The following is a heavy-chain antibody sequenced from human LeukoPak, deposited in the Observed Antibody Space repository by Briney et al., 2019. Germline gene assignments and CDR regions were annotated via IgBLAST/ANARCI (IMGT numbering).Heavy chain of an antibody. V-gene: IGHV1-69*13. CDR3: ARDLTSNWFDP. J-gene: IGHJ5*02. CDR1: GYTFTSYD. Sequence: SVKVSCKASGYTFTSYDINWVRQATGQGLEWMGGIIPIFGTANYAQKFQGRVTITADESTSTAYMELSSLRSEDTAVYYCARDLTSNWFDPWGQGTLVTVSS. CDR2: IIPIFGTA.